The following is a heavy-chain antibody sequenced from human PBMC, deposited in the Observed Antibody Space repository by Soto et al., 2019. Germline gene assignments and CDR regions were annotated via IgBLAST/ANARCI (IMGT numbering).Heavy chain of an antibody. CDR2: TYYRSKWYN. CDR1: GDSVSSNSAA. V-gene: IGHV6-1*01. CDR3: SREVSSSSVDYYYFYGMDV. J-gene: IGHJ6*02. Sequence: PSQTLSLTCAISGDSVSSNSAAWNWIRQSPSRGLEWLGRTYYRSKWYNDYAVSVKSRITINPDTSKNQFSLQPNSVTPEDTTVYFCSREVSSSSVDYYYFYGMDVWGQGTTVTVSS. D-gene: IGHD6-6*01.